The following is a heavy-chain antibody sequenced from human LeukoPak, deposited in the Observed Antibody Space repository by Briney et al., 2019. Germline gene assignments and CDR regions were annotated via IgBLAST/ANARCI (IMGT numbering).Heavy chain of an antibody. CDR3: ARVEATVGFAFDI. J-gene: IGHJ3*02. V-gene: IGHV1-46*01. CDR2: INPSGGST. CDR1: GYTFTSYY. Sequence: ASVKVSCKASGYTFTSYYMHWVRQAPGQGLEWMGIINPSGGSTSYAQKFQGRVTMTRDMSISTACMEVNRLTSDDTAVYYCARVEATVGFAFDIWGQGTMVTVSS. D-gene: IGHD2-21*02.